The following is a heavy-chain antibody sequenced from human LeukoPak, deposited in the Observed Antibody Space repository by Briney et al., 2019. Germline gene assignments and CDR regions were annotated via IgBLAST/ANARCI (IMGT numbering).Heavy chain of an antibody. D-gene: IGHD6-13*01. CDR3: ARDRWYSSSWYGFDY. CDR1: GFTVSSNY. Sequence: GGSLRLSCAASGFTVSSNYMSWVRQAPGKGLEWVSVIYSGGSTYYADSVKGRFTISRDNSKNTLYLQMNSLRAEDTAVYYCARDRWYSSSWYGFDYWGQGTLVTVSS. V-gene: IGHV3-53*05. J-gene: IGHJ4*02. CDR2: IYSGGST.